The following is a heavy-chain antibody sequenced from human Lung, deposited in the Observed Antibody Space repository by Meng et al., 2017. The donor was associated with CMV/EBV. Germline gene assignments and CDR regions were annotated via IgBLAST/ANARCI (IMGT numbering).Heavy chain of an antibody. J-gene: IGHJ5*02. Sequence: VQWVKSGGEFKKPGASVKVSCKASGYTFTGYYMHWVRQAPGQGLEWMGRINPNSGGTNYAQKFQGRVTMTRDTSISTAYMELSRLRSDDTAVYYCAHQAVAGTRGWFDPWGQGTLVTVSS. CDR1: GYTFTGYY. CDR3: AHQAVAGTRGWFDP. D-gene: IGHD6-19*01. CDR2: INPNSGGT. V-gene: IGHV1-2*06.